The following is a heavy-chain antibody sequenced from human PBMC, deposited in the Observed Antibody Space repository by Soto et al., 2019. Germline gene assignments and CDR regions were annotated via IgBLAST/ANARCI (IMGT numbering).Heavy chain of an antibody. CDR1: GYTFTSYD. D-gene: IGHD2-21*01. V-gene: IGHV1-8*01. CDR2: MNPNSGNT. Sequence: ASVKVSCKASGYTFTSYDINWVRQATGQGLEWMGWMNPNSGNTGYAQKFQGRVTMTRNTSISTAYMELSSLRSEDTAVYYCARGSPGYCGGDCYFHIWAQGTLVTVSS. J-gene: IGHJ4*02. CDR3: ARGSPGYCGGDCYFHI.